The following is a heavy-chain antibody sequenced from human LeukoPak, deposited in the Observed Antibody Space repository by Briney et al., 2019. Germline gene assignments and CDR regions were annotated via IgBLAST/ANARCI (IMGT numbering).Heavy chain of an antibody. Sequence: GGSLRLSCEASGFTFGGSAMSWVRQAPGKGLEWISDISGAGRETFYADSVKGRFTISRDNSKNTLYLQMNSLRAEDTAVYYCARGEYYYGSGSYYNVDYWGQGTLVTVSS. V-gene: IGHV3-23*01. D-gene: IGHD3-10*01. CDR3: ARGEYYYGSGSYYNVDY. J-gene: IGHJ4*02. CDR2: ISGAGRET. CDR1: GFTFGGSA.